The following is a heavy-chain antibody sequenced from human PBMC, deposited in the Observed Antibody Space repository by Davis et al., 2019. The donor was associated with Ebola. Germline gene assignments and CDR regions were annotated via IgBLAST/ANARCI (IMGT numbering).Heavy chain of an antibody. J-gene: IGHJ6*02. V-gene: IGHV1-69*04. CDR1: GVTFSNYA. CDR2: IIPVVGIP. CDR3: AIDREWDGVGTPDYAMDV. Sequence: AASVKVSCKASGVTFSNYAVSWVRQAPGQGLEWMGRIIPVVGIPNHAQNFQGRVTVSADKSTNTAYLDLKSLRSDDTAVFYCAIDREWDGVGTPDYAMDVWGQGTTVTVSS. D-gene: IGHD4-23*01.